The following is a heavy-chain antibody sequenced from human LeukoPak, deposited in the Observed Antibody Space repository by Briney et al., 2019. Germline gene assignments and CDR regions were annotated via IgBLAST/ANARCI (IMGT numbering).Heavy chain of an antibody. J-gene: IGHJ6*02. CDR2: ISGSGGST. CDR3: AKQATDTAMFHYYYYYGMDV. CDR1: GFTFSSYA. V-gene: IGHV3-23*01. Sequence: PGGSLRLSCAASGFTFSSYAMSWVRQAPGKGLEWVSAISGSGGSTYYADSVKGWFTISRDNSKNTLYLQMNSLRAEDTAVYYCAKQATDTAMFHYYYYYGMDVWGQGTTVTVSS. D-gene: IGHD5-18*01.